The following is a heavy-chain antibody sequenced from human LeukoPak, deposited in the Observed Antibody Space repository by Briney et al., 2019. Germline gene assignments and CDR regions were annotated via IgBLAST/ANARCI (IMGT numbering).Heavy chain of an antibody. Sequence: GESLQISCRGSGYSFTSYWIGWLRQMPGEGLEWMGIIYPGDSDTRYSPSFQGQVTISADKSISTAYLQWSSLKASDTAMYYSARRDSSSSGSLHWGQGTLVTVSS. CDR2: IYPGDSDT. D-gene: IGHD6-6*01. V-gene: IGHV5-51*01. J-gene: IGHJ4*02. CDR1: GYSFTSYW. CDR3: ARRDSSSSGSLH.